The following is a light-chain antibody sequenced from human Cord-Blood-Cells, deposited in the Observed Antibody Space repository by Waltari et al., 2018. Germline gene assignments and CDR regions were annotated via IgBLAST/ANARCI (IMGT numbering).Light chain of an antibody. J-gene: IGKJ2*01. CDR3: QQYGSSPPYT. CDR1: QSVSSSY. V-gene: IGKV3-20*01. Sequence: EIVLTQSPGTLSLSPGERATLSCRASQSVSSSYLAWYQLKPGQAPRLLIYGASSRATGIPDRFSGSGSVTDFTLTISRLEPEDFAVYYCQQYGSSPPYTFGQGTKLEIK. CDR2: GAS.